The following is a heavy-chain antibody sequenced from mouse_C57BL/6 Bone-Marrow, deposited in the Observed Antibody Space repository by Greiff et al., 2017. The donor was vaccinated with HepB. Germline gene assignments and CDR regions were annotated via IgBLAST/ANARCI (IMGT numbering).Heavy chain of an antibody. CDR3: AREEGLTGTDLDY. CDR2: ISYDGSN. V-gene: IGHV3-6*01. D-gene: IGHD4-1*01. J-gene: IGHJ2*01. Sequence: EVQLVESGPGLVKPSQSLSLTCSVTGYSITSGYYWNWIRQFPGNKLEWMGYISYDGSNNYNPSLKNRISITRDTSKNQFFLKLNSVTTEDTATYYCAREEGLTGTDLDYWGQGTTLTVSS. CDR1: GYSITSGYY.